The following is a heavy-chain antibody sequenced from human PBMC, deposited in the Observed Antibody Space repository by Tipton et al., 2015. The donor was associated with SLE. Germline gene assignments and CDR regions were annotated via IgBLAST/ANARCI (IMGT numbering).Heavy chain of an antibody. CDR1: GDSISSSSYY. V-gene: IGHV4-39*07. J-gene: IGHJ4*02. D-gene: IGHD3-22*01. CDR3: ARDEYRYDATGYHLLSHFDF. Sequence: TLSLTCIVSGDSISSSSYYWGWIRQPPGKGLEWVGTVYYTGNTFYNPSLKSRVTILVDTSKNQFSLKLSSVTAADTAVYYCARDEYRYDATGYHLLSHFDFWGQGTLVTVSS. CDR2: VYYTGNT.